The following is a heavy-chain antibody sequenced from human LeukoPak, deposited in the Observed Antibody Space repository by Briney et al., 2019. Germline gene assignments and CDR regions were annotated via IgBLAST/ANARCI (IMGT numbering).Heavy chain of an antibody. V-gene: IGHV3-15*01. D-gene: IGHD6-13*01. CDR1: GFTFSNAW. J-gene: IGHJ4*02. CDR3: ARDAALGSSWPDY. CDR2: IKSKTDGGTT. Sequence: GGSLRLSCAASGFTFSNAWMSWVRQAPGKGLGWVGRIKSKTDGGTTDYAAPVKGRFTISRDNSKNTLYLQMNSLRAEDTAVYYCARDAALGSSWPDYWGQGTLVTVSS.